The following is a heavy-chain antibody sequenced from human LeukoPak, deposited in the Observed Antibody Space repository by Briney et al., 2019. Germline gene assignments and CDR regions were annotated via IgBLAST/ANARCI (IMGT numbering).Heavy chain of an antibody. V-gene: IGHV3-64*01. CDR2: ISSNGGST. D-gene: IGHD3-10*01. CDR1: GFTFSSYA. Sequence: GGSLSLSCAASGFTFSSYAMHWVRQAPGKGLQYVSGISSNGGSTYYANSVKGKFTISRDNNKNTMYLQMTSLRAEDAAIYYSARILLWFGEFKGMDVWGEGAKVTV. J-gene: IGHJ6*01. CDR3: ARILLWFGEFKGMDV.